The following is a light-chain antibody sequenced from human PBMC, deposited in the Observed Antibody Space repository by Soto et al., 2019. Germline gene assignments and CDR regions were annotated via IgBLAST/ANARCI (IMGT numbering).Light chain of an antibody. CDR3: SSSAGSNNRDVV. Sequence: QSALTQPHSASGSPGQSVTISCTGTSRDVGGYNYVSWYQQHPGKAPKLMIYEVSKRPSGVPDRFSGSKSGNTASLTVSGLQAEDEADYYCSSSAGSNNRDVVFGGGTKVTVL. CDR2: EVS. V-gene: IGLV2-8*01. J-gene: IGLJ2*01. CDR1: SRDVGGYNY.